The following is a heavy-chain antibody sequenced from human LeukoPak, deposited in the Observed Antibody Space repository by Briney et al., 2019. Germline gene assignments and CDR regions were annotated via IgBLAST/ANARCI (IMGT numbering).Heavy chain of an antibody. CDR3: VKGGGYCSSTSCPPPYYFDY. CDR2: IRSNGGST. CDR1: GFTFSSYA. V-gene: IGHV3-64D*06. J-gene: IGHJ4*01. Sequence: GGSLRLSCSASGFTFSSYAIHWVRQAPGKGLEYFSAIRSNGGSTYYADSVKGRFTISRDNSKNTLYLQMSSLRAEDTAVYYCVKGGGYCSSTSCPPPYYFDYWGHGTLVTVSS. D-gene: IGHD2-2*01.